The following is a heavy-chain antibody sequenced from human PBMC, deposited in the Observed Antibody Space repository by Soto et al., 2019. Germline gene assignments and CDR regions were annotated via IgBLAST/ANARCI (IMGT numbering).Heavy chain of an antibody. D-gene: IGHD6-13*01. Sequence: QLQLQESGPGLVKPSETLSLTCTVSGGSISSSSYYWGWIRQPPGKGLEWIGSIYYSGSTYYNPSLKSRVTISIDTSKNQFSLKLSSVTAADTAVYYCARQIAAAGMFGVGYYYGMDVWGQGTTVTVSS. CDR1: GGSISSSSYY. J-gene: IGHJ6*02. V-gene: IGHV4-39*01. CDR2: IYYSGST. CDR3: ARQIAAAGMFGVGYYYGMDV.